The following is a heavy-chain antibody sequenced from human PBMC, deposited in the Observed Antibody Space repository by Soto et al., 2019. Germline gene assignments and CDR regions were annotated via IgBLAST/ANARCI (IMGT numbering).Heavy chain of an antibody. Sequence: QVQLVQSGAEVKKPGASVKVSCEASGYPFTSFDLNWVRQTTGRGLEWMGWMNPNNGNRGYARKFQDRLTLTTNTSTNTAYMELTSLRSDDTAVYYCARGSAWRRTGNLGLWGQGTLVTVSS. CDR3: ARGSAWRRTGNLGL. D-gene: IGHD6-19*01. CDR2: MNPNNGNR. J-gene: IGHJ4*02. CDR1: GYPFTSFD. V-gene: IGHV1-8*01.